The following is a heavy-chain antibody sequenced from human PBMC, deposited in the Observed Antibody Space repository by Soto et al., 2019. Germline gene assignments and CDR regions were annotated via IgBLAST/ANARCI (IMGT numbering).Heavy chain of an antibody. D-gene: IGHD3-22*01. V-gene: IGHV4-39*01. CDR3: ARHLDYYDNSAYFDY. CDR2: IYYVGST. Sequence: QLQLQESGPGLVKPSETLSLTCTVSGGSISNKNHYWGWIRQPPGKVLEWIGSIYYVGSTYYNPSLKSRVTISVDTSKNQFSLRLYSVTAADTAVYYCARHLDYYDNSAYFDYGGQGTLVTVSS. J-gene: IGHJ4*02. CDR1: GGSISNKNHY.